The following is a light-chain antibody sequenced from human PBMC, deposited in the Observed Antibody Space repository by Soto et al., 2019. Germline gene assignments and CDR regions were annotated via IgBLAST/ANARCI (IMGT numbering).Light chain of an antibody. CDR3: QQTYSTPGT. V-gene: IGKV1-39*01. CDR1: RTISSY. Sequence: DIQMTQSPSSLSAPVGDRVTITCRASRTISSYLNWYQQKPGKAPNLLIYAASNLQGGVPSRFSGSGSGTDFTLTISSLHSEDFATYYCQQTYSTPGTFGQGTKVEIK. CDR2: AAS. J-gene: IGKJ1*01.